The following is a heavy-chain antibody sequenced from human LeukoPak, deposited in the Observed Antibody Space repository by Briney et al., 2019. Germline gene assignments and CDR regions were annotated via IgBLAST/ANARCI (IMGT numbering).Heavy chain of an antibody. J-gene: IGHJ4*02. CDR2: ISSSGSAI. V-gene: IGHV3-48*03. D-gene: IGHD4-17*01. CDR3: ERVGVGTVTSWDY. CDR1: GFTFRSYE. Sequence: GGSLRLTCAASGFTFRSYEMNWVRQAPGKGLEWVSYISSSGSAIYYADSVKGRFTISRDNAKNSLYLQMNSLRAEDTAVYYCERVGVGTVTSWDYWGQGTLVTVSS.